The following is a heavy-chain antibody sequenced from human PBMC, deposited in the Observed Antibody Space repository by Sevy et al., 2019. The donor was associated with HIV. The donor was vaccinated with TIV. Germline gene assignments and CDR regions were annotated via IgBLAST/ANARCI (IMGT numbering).Heavy chain of an antibody. J-gene: IGHJ6*02. D-gene: IGHD6-25*01. CDR3: ARDRLGFPVDV. Sequence: GGSLRLSCSTFGFTFSNYGMHWVRQAPGRGLEWVAAIFSDGNYQYYADSVKGRVTISRDNSKNTLYLQMNSLRAEDTAVYYCARDRLGFPVDVWGQGTTVTVSS. CDR1: GFTFSNYG. V-gene: IGHV3-33*08. CDR2: IFSDGNYQ.